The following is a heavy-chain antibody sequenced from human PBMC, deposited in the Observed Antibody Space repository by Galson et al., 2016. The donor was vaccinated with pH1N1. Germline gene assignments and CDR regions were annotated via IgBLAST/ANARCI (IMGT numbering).Heavy chain of an antibody. CDR3: ARGVIDYDFWCGYQDHAAFDI. D-gene: IGHD3-3*01. Sequence: CAISGDSVSSNSATWNWIRQSPSRGLEWLGWTYYRSKWYNDYAESVKRRIIISPDTSKNQLSLQLNSVTPADTAVYYCARGVIDYDFWCGYQDHAAFDIWGQGTMVIVSS. CDR1: GDSVSSNSAT. V-gene: IGHV6-1*01. CDR2: TYYRSKWYN. J-gene: IGHJ3*02.